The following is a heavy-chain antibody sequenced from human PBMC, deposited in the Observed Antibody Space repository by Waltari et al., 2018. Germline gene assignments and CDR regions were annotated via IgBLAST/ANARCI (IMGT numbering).Heavy chain of an antibody. CDR1: GGSIRSYY. Sequence: QVQLQESGPGLVKPLETLSLTCSVSGGSIRSYYWTCIRQPAGKGLEWIVHIFTSGITKYNPSLKSRVTMSVDTSKNQFSLKLTSVTAADTAVYYCARESGDYSPFDNWGQGTLVTVSS. V-gene: IGHV4-4*07. D-gene: IGHD4-17*01. J-gene: IGHJ4*02. CDR2: IFTSGIT. CDR3: ARESGDYSPFDN.